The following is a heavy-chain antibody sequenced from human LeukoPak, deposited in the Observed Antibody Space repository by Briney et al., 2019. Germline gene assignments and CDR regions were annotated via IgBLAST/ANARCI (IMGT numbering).Heavy chain of an antibody. V-gene: IGHV4-39*07. D-gene: IGHD1-26*01. CDR1: GGSISSGTYY. CDR3: ARVRGSSGSYEYYHYMDV. Sequence: SETLSLTCTVSGGSISSGTYYWGWIRQPPGKGLEWIGSIYHSGSTYYNPSLKSRVTMSVDTSKKQFSLKLSSVTAADTAVYYCARVRGSSGSYEYYHYMDVWGKGTTVTVSS. CDR2: IYHSGST. J-gene: IGHJ6*03.